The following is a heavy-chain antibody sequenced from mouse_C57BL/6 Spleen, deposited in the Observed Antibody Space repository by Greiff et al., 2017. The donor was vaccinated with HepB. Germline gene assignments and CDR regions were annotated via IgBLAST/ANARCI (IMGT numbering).Heavy chain of an antibody. CDR1: GFSLTSYG. Sequence: QVQLKQSGPGLVQPSQSLSITCTVSGFSLTSYGVHWVRQSPGKGLEWLGVIWSGGSTDYNAAFISRLSISKDNSKSQVFFKMNSLQADDTAIYYCARHYDGYFDVWGTGTTVTVSS. D-gene: IGHD2-4*01. J-gene: IGHJ1*03. CDR2: IWSGGST. V-gene: IGHV2-2*01. CDR3: ARHYDGYFDV.